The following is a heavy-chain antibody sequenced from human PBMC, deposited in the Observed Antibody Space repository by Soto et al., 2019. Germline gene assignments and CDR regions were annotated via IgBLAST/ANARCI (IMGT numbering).Heavy chain of an antibody. CDR2: INAGNGNT. V-gene: IGHV1-3*01. Sequence: ASVKVSGKASGYTFTSYAMHWVRQAPGQRLEWMGWINAGNGNTKYSQKFQGRVTITRDTSASTAYMELSSLRSEDTAVYYCARDNWALAAFDYWGQGTLVTVSS. D-gene: IGHD7-27*01. CDR3: ARDNWALAAFDY. CDR1: GYTFTSYA. J-gene: IGHJ4*02.